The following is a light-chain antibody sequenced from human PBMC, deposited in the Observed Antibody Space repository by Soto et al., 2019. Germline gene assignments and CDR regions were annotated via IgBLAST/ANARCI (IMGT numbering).Light chain of an antibody. CDR3: QQYGSSPH. Sequence: EIVLTQSPVTLCLSPGERATLSGRASKSGSSSYLAWYQQKPGQAPRLLIYGASSRATGIQDRFSGSGSGTEFTLTIRRLETEDFAVYYCQQYGSSPHFGQGTRLEIK. V-gene: IGKV3-20*01. CDR1: KSGSSSY. CDR2: GAS. J-gene: IGKJ5*01.